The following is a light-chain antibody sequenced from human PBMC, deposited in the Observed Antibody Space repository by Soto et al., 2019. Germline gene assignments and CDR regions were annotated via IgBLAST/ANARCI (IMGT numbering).Light chain of an antibody. J-gene: IGLJ3*02. V-gene: IGLV2-11*01. Sequence: QSVLTQPRSVSGSPGQSVTISCTGTSSDVGDYNYVSWYQQYPGKAPRLVVYDVSKRPSGVPDRFAGSKSGNTASLTISGRQAEDEADYYCCSFAGSYTFWVFGGGTQLT. CDR2: DVS. CDR3: CSFAGSYTFWV. CDR1: SSDVGDYNY.